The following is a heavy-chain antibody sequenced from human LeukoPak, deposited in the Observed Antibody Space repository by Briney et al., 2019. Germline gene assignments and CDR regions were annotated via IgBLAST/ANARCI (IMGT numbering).Heavy chain of an antibody. Sequence: SVKVSCTVSGYTLTELSMYWVRQAPGKGLEWMGGFDPEDGETIYAQKFQGGVTMTEDTSTDTAYMELSSLRSEDTAVYYCATVKEGLGYSSGPYYMDVWGKGTTVTVSS. V-gene: IGHV1-24*01. D-gene: IGHD6-19*01. CDR1: GYTLTELS. CDR2: FDPEDGET. J-gene: IGHJ6*03. CDR3: ATVKEGLGYSSGPYYMDV.